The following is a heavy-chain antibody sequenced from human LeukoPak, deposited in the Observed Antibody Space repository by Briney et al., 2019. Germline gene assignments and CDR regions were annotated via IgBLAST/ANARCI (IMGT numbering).Heavy chain of an antibody. J-gene: IGHJ6*04. D-gene: IGHD2-21*01. Sequence: GSSVKVSCKASGGTFSSYAISWVRQAPGQGLEWMGGIIPIFGTANYAQKFQGRVTITTDESTSTAYMELSSLRSEGTAVYYCATPSGILWGLGVWGKGTTVTVSS. CDR1: GGTFSSYA. CDR2: IIPIFGTA. V-gene: IGHV1-69*05. CDR3: ATPSGILWGLGV.